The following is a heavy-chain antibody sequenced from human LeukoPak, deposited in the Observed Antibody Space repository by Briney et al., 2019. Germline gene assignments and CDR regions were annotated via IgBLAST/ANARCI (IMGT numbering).Heavy chain of an antibody. D-gene: IGHD1-26*01. V-gene: IGHV1-2*02. Sequence: GASVKVSCKVSGYTFTGYYMHWVRQAPGQGLEWMGWITPNSGGTNYAQKFQGRVTMTRDTSITTVYMELSRLRSDDTAVYYCARSGSQDDYWGQGTLVTVSS. CDR2: ITPNSGGT. J-gene: IGHJ4*02. CDR3: ARSGSQDDY. CDR1: GYTFTGYY.